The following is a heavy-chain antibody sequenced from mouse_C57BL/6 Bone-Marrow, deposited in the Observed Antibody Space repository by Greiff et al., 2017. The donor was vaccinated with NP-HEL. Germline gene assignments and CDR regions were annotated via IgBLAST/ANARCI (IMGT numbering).Heavy chain of an antibody. V-gene: IGHV1-52*01. CDR3: ARGGEWVGDPEVSC. J-gene: IGHJ3*01. CDR1: GYTFTSYW. D-gene: IGHD1-1*01. Sequence: QVQLQQPGAELVRPGSSVKLSCKASGYTFTSYWMHWVKQRPRPSLEWIGNINPTNSGTNYNQKFKGKATLTVNKSSSTAYMELRSLTSEDSAVYYCARGGEWVGDPEVSCWGKGTMVIVSA. CDR2: INPTNSGT.